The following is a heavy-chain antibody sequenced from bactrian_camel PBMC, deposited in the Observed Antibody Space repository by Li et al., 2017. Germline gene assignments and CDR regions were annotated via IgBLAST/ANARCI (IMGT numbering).Heavy chain of an antibody. V-gene: IGHV3S40*01. J-gene: IGHJ4*01. CDR1: GRTYSKWC. CDR2: IAALWRTK. D-gene: IGHD5*01. CDR3: SAAGRLSTESSQGGPCYGWQGNY. Sequence: DAQLVESGGGSVQAGGSLRLSCAASGRTYSKWCMSWVRQAPGKEVEWVAGIAALWRTKSYADSVKGRFTISVDRADNTLSLQMNSVEPDDTAVYICSAAGRLSTESSQGGPCYGWQGNYWGRGTQVTVS.